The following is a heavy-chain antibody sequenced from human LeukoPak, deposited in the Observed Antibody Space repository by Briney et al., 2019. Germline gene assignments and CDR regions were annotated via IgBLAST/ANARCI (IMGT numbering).Heavy chain of an antibody. CDR3: ARDEYIHGDLTNFDS. CDR2: ISSSGSMI. J-gene: IGHJ4*02. CDR1: GFTLSDYY. V-gene: IGHV3-11*04. D-gene: IGHD4-17*01. Sequence: GRSLRLSCAASGFTLSDYYMSWIRQAPGKGLEWVSYISSSGSMISDADSVKGRFTISRDNAKKSLYLQMNSLRAEDTAVYYCARDEYIHGDLTNFDSWGQGTLVIVSS.